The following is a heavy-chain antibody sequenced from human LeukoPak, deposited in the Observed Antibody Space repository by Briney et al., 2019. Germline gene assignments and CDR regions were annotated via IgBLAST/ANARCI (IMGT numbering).Heavy chain of an antibody. Sequence: GGSLRLSCAASGFTFSSYNMNWVRQAPGKGLEWVSSISSSNSYIYYADSVKGRFTISRDNAKNSLYLQMNSLRAEDTAVYYCARARNYDILTGYHHYYYYMDVWGEGTTVTVSS. D-gene: IGHD3-9*01. V-gene: IGHV3-21*01. J-gene: IGHJ6*03. CDR1: GFTFSSYN. CDR3: ARARNYDILTGYHHYYYYMDV. CDR2: ISSSNSYI.